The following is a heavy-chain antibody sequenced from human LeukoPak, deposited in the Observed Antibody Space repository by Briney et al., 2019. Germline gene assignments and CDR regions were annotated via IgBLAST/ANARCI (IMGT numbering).Heavy chain of an antibody. CDR3: ASTMSGYYQFDY. V-gene: IGHV4-39*07. D-gene: IGHD3-22*01. CDR2: IYYSGST. CDR1: GGSINSGSYY. J-gene: IGHJ4*02. Sequence: PSETLSLTCTVSGGSINSGSYYWGWIRQPPGKGLEWIGSIYYSGSTYYNPSLKSRVTISVDTSKNQFSLKLSSVTAADTAVYYCASTMSGYYQFDYWGQGTLVTVSS.